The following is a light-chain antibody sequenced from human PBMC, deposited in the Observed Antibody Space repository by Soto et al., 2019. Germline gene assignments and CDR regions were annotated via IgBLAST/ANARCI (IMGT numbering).Light chain of an antibody. CDR3: QQYNNWPRT. CDR2: GAS. J-gene: IGKJ1*01. V-gene: IGKV3-20*01. Sequence: DILLTQSPGTLSLSPGERATISCRASQSVSSSYLAWYQQKPGQAPRLLIYGASSRATGIPDRFSGSGSGTDFTLTISRLEPEDFAVYYCQQYNNWPRTFGQGTKVDIK. CDR1: QSVSSSY.